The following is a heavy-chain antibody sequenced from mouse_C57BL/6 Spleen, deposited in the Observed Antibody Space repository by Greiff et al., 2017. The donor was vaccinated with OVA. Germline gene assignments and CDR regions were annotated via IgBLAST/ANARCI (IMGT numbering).Heavy chain of an antibody. CDR2: ISSGSSTI. CDR1: GFTFSDYG. Sequence: EVNVVESGGGLVKPGGSLKLSCAASGFTFSDYGMHWVRQAPEKGLEWVAYISSGSSTIYYADTVKGRFTISRDNAKNTLFLQMASLRSEDTAMYYCARADGGDYLYYAMDDWGQGTSVTVSS. CDR3: ARADGGDYLYYAMDD. J-gene: IGHJ4*01. D-gene: IGHD2-4*01. V-gene: IGHV5-17*01.